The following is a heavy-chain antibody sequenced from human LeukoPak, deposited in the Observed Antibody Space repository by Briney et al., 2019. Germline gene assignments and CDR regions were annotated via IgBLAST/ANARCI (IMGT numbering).Heavy chain of an antibody. CDR1: GFTFSSSA. CDR2: ISFDGSKN. D-gene: IGHD2-2*01. J-gene: IGHJ4*02. CDR3: AKPGCSSASCYPDY. Sequence: PGGSLRLSCAASGFTFSSSAMHWVRQAPGKGLEWVAVISFDGSKNYSADSVKGRFTISRDNSKNTLYLQMNSLRVEDTAVYYCAKPGCSSASCYPDYWGQGTLVTVSS. V-gene: IGHV3-30*04.